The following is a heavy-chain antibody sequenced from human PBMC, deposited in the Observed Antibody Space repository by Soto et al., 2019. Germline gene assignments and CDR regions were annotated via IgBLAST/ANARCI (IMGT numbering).Heavy chain of an antibody. CDR1: GGSISSYY. CDR3: ARGGGRLGY. D-gene: IGHD2-15*01. CDR2: IYYSGST. V-gene: IGHV4-59*01. J-gene: IGHJ4*02. Sequence: NPSETLSLTCTVSGGSISSYYWSWIRQPPGKGLEWIGYIYYSGSTNYNPSLKSRVTISVDTSKNQFSLKLSSVTAADPAVYYCARGGGRLGYWGQGTLVTVSS.